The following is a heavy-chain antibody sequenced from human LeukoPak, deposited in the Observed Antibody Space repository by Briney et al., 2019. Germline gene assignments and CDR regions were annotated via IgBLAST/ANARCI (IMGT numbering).Heavy chain of an antibody. J-gene: IGHJ6*03. CDR1: GFTFSSYW. D-gene: IGHD1-26*01. CDR2: IKKDGSEK. V-gene: IGHV3-7*01. Sequence: GGSLRLSCAASGFTFSSYWMSWVRQAPGKGLEWVANIKKDGSEKYYVDSVKGRFTISRDNAKTSLYLQMNSLRAEDTAVYFCARDPYSGNYGAYYYYYMDVWGKGTTVTISS. CDR3: ARDPYSGNYGAYYYYYMDV.